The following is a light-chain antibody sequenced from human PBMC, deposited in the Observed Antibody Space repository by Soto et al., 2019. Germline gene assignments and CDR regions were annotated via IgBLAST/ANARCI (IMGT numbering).Light chain of an antibody. CDR2: SNS. CDR3: VAWDDSLNGQV. V-gene: IGLV1-44*01. CDR1: SSNIGSNT. Sequence: QSVLTQPPSAPGTPGQRVTISCSGSSSNIGSNTVNWYQQLPGTAPKLLIYSNSQRPSGVPDRFSGSKSGTSASLAISGLQSEDEADYYCVAWDDSLNGQVFGTGTKLTVL. J-gene: IGLJ1*01.